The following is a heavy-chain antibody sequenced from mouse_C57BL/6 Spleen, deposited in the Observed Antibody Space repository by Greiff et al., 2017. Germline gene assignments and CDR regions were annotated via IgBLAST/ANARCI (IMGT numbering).Heavy chain of an antibody. Sequence: QVQLKQPGAELVMPGASVKLSCKASGYTFTSYWMHWVKQRPGQGLEWIGEIDPSDSYTNYNQKFKGKSTLTVDKSSSTAYMQLSSLTSEDSAVYYCAREGGYVPFAYWGQGTLVTVSA. V-gene: IGHV1-69*01. CDR2: IDPSDSYT. D-gene: IGHD2-2*01. J-gene: IGHJ3*01. CDR1: GYTFTSYW. CDR3: AREGGYVPFAY.